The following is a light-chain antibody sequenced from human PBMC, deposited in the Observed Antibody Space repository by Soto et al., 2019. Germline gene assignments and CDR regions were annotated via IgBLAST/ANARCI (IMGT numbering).Light chain of an antibody. CDR3: QQSYSTPRT. CDR2: AAS. J-gene: IGKJ2*01. V-gene: IGKV1-39*01. Sequence: DIQMTQSPSSLSASVGDRVTITCRASQSNSNYLNWYQQKPGKAPKLLIYAASSLQSGVPSRFSGSGSGTDFTLTISSLQPEDFASYYCQQSYSTPRTFGQGTKLEIK. CDR1: QSNSNY.